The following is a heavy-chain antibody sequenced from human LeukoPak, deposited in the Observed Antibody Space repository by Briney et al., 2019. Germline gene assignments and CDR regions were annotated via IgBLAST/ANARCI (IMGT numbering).Heavy chain of an antibody. D-gene: IGHD6-13*01. CDR3: AHRMRDSSSWYGGFDY. CDR2: IYWDDDK. CDR1: GFSLGTSEVG. V-gene: IGHV2-5*02. Sequence: SGPTLVNPTQTLTLTCTFSGFSLGTSEVGVGWIRQPPGKALEWLALIYWDDDKRYSPSLKTRLTITKDTSKKQVVLTMTNMDPVDTGTYYCAHRMRDSSSWYGGFDYWGQGTLVTVSS. J-gene: IGHJ4*02.